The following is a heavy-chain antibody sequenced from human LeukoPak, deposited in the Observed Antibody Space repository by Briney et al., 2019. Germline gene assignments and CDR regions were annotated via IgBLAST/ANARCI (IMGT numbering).Heavy chain of an antibody. CDR3: ARPAVAGSFYYFDY. Sequence: GESLKISCKGSGYSFASYWIGWVRQMRGKGLEWMGIIYPGDSDTRYSPSFQGQVTISADKSISTAYLQWSSLKASDTAVYFCARPAVAGSFYYFDYWGQGTLVTVSS. CDR2: IYPGDSDT. V-gene: IGHV5-51*01. CDR1: GYSFASYW. D-gene: IGHD6-19*01. J-gene: IGHJ4*02.